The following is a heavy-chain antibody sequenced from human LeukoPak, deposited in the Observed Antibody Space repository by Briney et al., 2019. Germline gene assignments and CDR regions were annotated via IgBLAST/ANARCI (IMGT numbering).Heavy chain of an antibody. D-gene: IGHD2-15*01. V-gene: IGHV3-21*01. CDR3: ARRVQRRSIVVVVAATPFFDY. Sequence: GGSLRLSCAASGFTFRSYTMNWVRQAPGRGLEWVSSISSNSAYLYYADSLRGRFTISRDNAKNSLSLQMNSLRAADTAVYYCARRVQRRSIVVVVAATPFFDYWGQGTLVTVSS. J-gene: IGHJ4*02. CDR2: ISSNSAYL. CDR1: GFTFRSYT.